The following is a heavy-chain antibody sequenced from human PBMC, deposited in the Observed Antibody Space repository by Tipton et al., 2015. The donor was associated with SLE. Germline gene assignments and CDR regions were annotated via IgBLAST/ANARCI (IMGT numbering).Heavy chain of an antibody. Sequence: SLRLSCAASGFTVSSNYMSWVRQAPGKGLEWVSVIYSGGSTYYADSVKGRFTISRDNSKNTLYLQMNSLRAEDTAVYYCAKGIKFGYSSSWSDYWGQGTLVTVSS. V-gene: IGHV3-53*05. D-gene: IGHD6-13*01. J-gene: IGHJ4*02. CDR1: GFTVSSNY. CDR2: IYSGGST. CDR3: AKGIKFGYSSSWSDY.